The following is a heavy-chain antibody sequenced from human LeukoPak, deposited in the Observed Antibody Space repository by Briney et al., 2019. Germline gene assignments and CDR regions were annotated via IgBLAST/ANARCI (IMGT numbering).Heavy chain of an antibody. D-gene: IGHD6-19*01. V-gene: IGHV3-48*03. CDR2: IGRSGSTI. J-gene: IGHJ5*02. CDR1: GFTFSNYE. Sequence: GGSLRLSCAASGFTFSNYEMNWVRQAPGKGLEWVSYIGRSGSTIYYADSVKGRFTVSRDNARNSLYLQMNSLRAEDTAVYYCVRDTSGWFHWFDPWGQGTLVTVSS. CDR3: VRDTSGWFHWFDP.